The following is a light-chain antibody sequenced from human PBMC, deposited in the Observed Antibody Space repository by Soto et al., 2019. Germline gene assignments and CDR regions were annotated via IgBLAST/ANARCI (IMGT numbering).Light chain of an antibody. Sequence: EIVLTQSPGTLSLSPGEIATLSCRASQSVSSSYLAWYQQKPGQAPRLLIYVASSRATGIPDRFSGSGSGTDFTFTIIRLEPEDFAVYYGQQYGISPEVTFGPGTKVDIK. CDR1: QSVSSSY. V-gene: IGKV3-20*01. J-gene: IGKJ3*01. CDR2: VAS. CDR3: QQYGISPEVT.